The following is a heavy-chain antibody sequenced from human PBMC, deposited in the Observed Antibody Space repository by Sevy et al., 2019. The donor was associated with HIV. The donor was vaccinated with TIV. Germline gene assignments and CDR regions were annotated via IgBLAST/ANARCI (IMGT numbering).Heavy chain of an antibody. CDR2: IYSTRNI. Sequence: SETLSLTCTVSSVSISDYYWGWIRQPPGMGLEWIGYIYSTRNIHYSPSLKSRVTISVDTSKNQFSLKLNSVTAADTAVYYCARHECSGGSCFPPSFDYWGQGTLVTVSS. CDR3: ARHECSGGSCFPPSFDY. CDR1: SVSISDYY. V-gene: IGHV4-59*13. D-gene: IGHD2-15*01. J-gene: IGHJ4*02.